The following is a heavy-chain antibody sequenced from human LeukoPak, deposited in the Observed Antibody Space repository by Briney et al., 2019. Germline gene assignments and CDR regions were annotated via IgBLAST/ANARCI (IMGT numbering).Heavy chain of an antibody. CDR1: GYTFTGYY. CDR3: ARGPRLDSSGWYYGAFDI. CDR2: INPNSGGT. J-gene: IGHJ4*02. Sequence: ASVTVSFKASGYTFTGYYMHWVRQAPGQGLEWMGRINPNSGGTNYAQKFQGRVTMTRDTSISTAYMELSRLRSDDTAVYYCARGPRLDSSGWYYGAFDIWGRGTLVTVSS. V-gene: IGHV1-2*06. D-gene: IGHD6-19*01.